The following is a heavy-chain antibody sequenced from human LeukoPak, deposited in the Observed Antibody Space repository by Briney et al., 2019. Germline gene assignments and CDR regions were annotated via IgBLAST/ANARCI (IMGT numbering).Heavy chain of an antibody. CDR3: AKVANYYYGSESYYFFEH. CDR2: IIPIFGTA. D-gene: IGHD3-10*01. Sequence: SVKVSCKASGGTFSSYAISWVRQAPGQGLEWMGGIIPIFGTANYAQKFQGRVTITADESTSTAYMELSSLRVEDTAVYYCAKVANYYYGSESYYFFEHWGQGTPVTASS. V-gene: IGHV1-69*13. CDR1: GGTFSSYA. J-gene: IGHJ4*02.